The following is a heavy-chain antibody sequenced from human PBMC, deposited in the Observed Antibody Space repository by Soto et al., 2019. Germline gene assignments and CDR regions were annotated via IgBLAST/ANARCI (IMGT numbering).Heavy chain of an antibody. V-gene: IGHV4-39*01. D-gene: IGHD3-22*01. CDR1: GGSISSSNDF. J-gene: IGHJ3*02. Sequence: QLQLQESGPGLVKPSETLSLTCTVSGGSISSSNDFWGWIRQPPGKGLEWIATIHYSGNTYYYNPSLKSRVXIXXDAPKNQFSLKLSSVTAADTAVYYCARSTPSSGYIWGQGTMVTVSS. CDR2: IHYSGNTY. CDR3: ARSTPSSGYI.